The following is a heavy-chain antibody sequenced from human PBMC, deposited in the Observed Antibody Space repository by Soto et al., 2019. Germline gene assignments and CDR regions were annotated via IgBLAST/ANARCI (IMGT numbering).Heavy chain of an antibody. CDR1: GFTVSSNY. Sequence: PGGSLILSCAASGFTVSSNYMSWVRQAPGKGLEWASVIYSGGSTYYADSVKGRFTISRENSKNTLYLQMNSLRAEDAAVCYCAKDLVRSNADYYDYWGQGTLVTVSS. CDR2: IYSGGST. V-gene: IGHV3-53*01. J-gene: IGHJ4*02. D-gene: IGHD3-3*01. CDR3: AKDLVRSNADYYDY.